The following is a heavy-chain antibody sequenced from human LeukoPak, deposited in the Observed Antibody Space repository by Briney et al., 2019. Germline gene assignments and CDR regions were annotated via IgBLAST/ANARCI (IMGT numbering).Heavy chain of an antibody. D-gene: IGHD5-18*01. CDR2: IYYSGST. CDR1: GGSISSSSYY. Sequence: ASETLSLTCTVSGGSISSSSYYWGWIRQPPGKGLEWIGSIYYSGSTYYNPSLKSRVTISVDTSKNQFSLKLSSVTAADTAVYYCASDSPYSYGPGFDYWGQGTLVTVSS. V-gene: IGHV4-39*07. CDR3: ASDSPYSYGPGFDY. J-gene: IGHJ4*02.